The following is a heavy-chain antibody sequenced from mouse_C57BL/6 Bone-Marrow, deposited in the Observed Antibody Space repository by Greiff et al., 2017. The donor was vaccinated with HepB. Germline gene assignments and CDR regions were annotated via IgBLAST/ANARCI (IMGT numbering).Heavy chain of an antibody. D-gene: IGHD1-1*01. CDR1: GFTFSSYA. CDR2: ISSGGDYI. CDR3: TRVYYYGSDY. V-gene: IGHV5-9-1*02. Sequence: EVKLMESGEGLVKPGGSLKLSCAASGFTFSSYAMSWVRQTPEKRLEWVAYISSGGDYIYYADTVKGRFTISRDNARNTLYLQMSSLKSEDTAMYYCTRVYYYGSDYWGQGTTLTVSS. J-gene: IGHJ2*01.